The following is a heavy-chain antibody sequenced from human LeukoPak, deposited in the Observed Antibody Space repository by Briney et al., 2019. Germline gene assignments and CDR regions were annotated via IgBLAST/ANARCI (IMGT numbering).Heavy chain of an antibody. CDR1: GYSITSGYF. CDR2: IYHSGTT. CDR3: ARPPESSDYGAAFDF. V-gene: IGHV4-38-2*01. Sequence: PSETLSLTCGVSGYSITSGYFWGWLRPPPGKGLEWIGRIYHSGTTYYNPSLNSRGTISVHTSKHQFYLKLSSVTAADTAVYYCARPPESSDYGAAFDFWGQGTLVTVSS. D-gene: IGHD4-17*01. J-gene: IGHJ4*02.